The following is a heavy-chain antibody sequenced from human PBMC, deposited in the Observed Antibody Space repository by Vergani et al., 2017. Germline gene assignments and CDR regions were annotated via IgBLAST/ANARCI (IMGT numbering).Heavy chain of an antibody. CDR2: ISWNSGSI. D-gene: IGHD3-3*01. Sequence: EVQLVESGGGLVQPGRSLRLSCAASGFTFDDYAMHWVRQAPGKGLEWVSGISWNSGSIGYADSVKGRFTISRDNAKNSLYLQMNSLRAEDTALYYCAKDHYDFWSGYTNLSPFDLWGRGTLVTVSS. CDR1: GFTFDDYA. CDR3: AKDHYDFWSGYTNLSPFDL. V-gene: IGHV3-9*01. J-gene: IGHJ2*01.